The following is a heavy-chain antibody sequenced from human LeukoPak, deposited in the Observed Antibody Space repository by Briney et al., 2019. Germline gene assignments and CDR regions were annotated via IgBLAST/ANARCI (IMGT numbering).Heavy chain of an antibody. Sequence: SGGSLRLSCAASGFTFSSYAMSWVRQAPGKGLEWVSAISGSGGSTYYADSVKGRFTISRDNSKNTLYLQMNTLRAEDTAVYYCADLWWLTQFDYWGQGTLVTVSS. D-gene: IGHD5-12*01. CDR2: ISGSGGST. CDR3: ADLWWLTQFDY. J-gene: IGHJ4*02. V-gene: IGHV3-23*01. CDR1: GFTFSSYA.